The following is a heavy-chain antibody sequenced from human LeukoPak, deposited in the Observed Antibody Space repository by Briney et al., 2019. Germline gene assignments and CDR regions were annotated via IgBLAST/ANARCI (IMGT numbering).Heavy chain of an antibody. D-gene: IGHD6-19*01. CDR2: INPNSGGT. Sequence: ASVKVSCKASGYTFTGYYMHWVRQAPGQGLEWMGWINPNSGGTNYAQKFQGRVTMTRDTPISTAYMELSRLRSDDTAVYYCARDGDRYSSGWLHDYWGQGTLVTVSS. CDR3: ARDGDRYSSGWLHDY. CDR1: GYTFTGYY. V-gene: IGHV1-2*02. J-gene: IGHJ4*02.